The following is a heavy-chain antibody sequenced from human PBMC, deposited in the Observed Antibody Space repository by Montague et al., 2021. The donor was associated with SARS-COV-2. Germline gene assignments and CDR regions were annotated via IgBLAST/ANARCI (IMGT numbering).Heavy chain of an antibody. CDR2: ISSSSSYI. Sequence: SLRLSCAASGFTFSSYSMNWVRQAPGKGLEWVSSISSSSSYIYYADSVKGRFTISRDNAKNSLYLQMNSLRAEDTAVYYCVRPRYIAAAGPEYSQHWGQGTLVTVSS. J-gene: IGHJ1*01. V-gene: IGHV3-21*01. D-gene: IGHD6-13*01. CDR1: GFTFSSYS. CDR3: VRPRYIAAAGPEYSQH.